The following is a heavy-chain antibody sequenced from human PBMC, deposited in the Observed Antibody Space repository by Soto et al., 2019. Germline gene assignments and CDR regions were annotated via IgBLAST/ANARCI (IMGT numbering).Heavy chain of an antibody. CDR2: INAGNGNT. Sequence: SVKVSCKASGYTFTSYAMHWVRQAPGQRLEWMGWINAGNGNTKYSQKFQGRVTITRDTSASTAYMELSSLRSEDTAVYYCARDLITMVRGVIIPPKYWGQGTLVTVSS. J-gene: IGHJ4*02. D-gene: IGHD3-10*01. CDR1: GYTFTSYA. CDR3: ARDLITMVRGVIIPPKY. V-gene: IGHV1-3*01.